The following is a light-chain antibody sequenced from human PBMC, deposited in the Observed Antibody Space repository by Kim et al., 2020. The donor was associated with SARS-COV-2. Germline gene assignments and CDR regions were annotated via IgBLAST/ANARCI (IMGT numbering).Light chain of an antibody. V-gene: IGKV3-15*01. CDR1: RSVTNN. CDR3: QQYNNWPWT. CDR2: GAS. J-gene: IGKJ1*01. Sequence: VSPGERATLSCRASRSVTNNLAWYQQKPGQAPRLLIYGASTRATGIPARFSGSGSGTDFTLTISSLQSEDFVVYYCQQYNNWPWTFGQGTKVDIK.